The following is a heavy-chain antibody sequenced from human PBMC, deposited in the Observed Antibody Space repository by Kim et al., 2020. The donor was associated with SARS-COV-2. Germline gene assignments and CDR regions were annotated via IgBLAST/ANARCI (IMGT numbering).Heavy chain of an antibody. CDR2: RGGSTT. Sequence: RGGSTTTYADPVRGRFTITRDNAKNTLYLQMNRLSAEDTAVYYCTRDLVSWGQGILVTVSS. D-gene: IGHD2-8*02. CDR3: TRDLVS. J-gene: IGHJ5*02. V-gene: IGHV3-74*01.